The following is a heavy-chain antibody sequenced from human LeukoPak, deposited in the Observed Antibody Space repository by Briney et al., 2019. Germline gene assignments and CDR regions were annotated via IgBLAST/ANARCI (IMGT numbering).Heavy chain of an antibody. J-gene: IGHJ5*02. V-gene: IGHV4-30-4*01. D-gene: IGHD3-22*01. CDR3: ARGRYYYDSSGYYPNWFDP. Sequence: SQTLFLTCTVSGGSISSGDYYWSWIRQPPGKGLEWIGYIYYSGSTYYNPSLKSRVTISVDTSKNQFSLKLSSVTAADTAVYYCARGRYYYDSSGYYPNWFDPWGQGTLVTVSS. CDR1: GGSISSGDYY. CDR2: IYYSGST.